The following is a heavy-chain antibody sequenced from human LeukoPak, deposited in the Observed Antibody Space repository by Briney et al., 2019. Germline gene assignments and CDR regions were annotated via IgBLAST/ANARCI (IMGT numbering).Heavy chain of an antibody. D-gene: IGHD3-3*01. J-gene: IGHJ6*02. CDR1: GGSISSGGYS. CDR2: IYHSGST. Sequence: SETLSLTCAVSGGSISSGGYSWSWIRQPPGKGLEWIGYIYHSGSTYYNPSLKSRVTISVDRSKNQFSLKLSPVTAADTAVYYCARGSTPPIYDFWSGYYGGVSLYYYYGMDVWGQGTTVTVSS. CDR3: ARGSTPPIYDFWSGYYGGVSLYYYYGMDV. V-gene: IGHV4-30-2*01.